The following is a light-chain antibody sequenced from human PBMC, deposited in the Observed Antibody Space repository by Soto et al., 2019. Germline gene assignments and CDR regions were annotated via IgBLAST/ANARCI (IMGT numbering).Light chain of an antibody. J-gene: IGKJ2*01. V-gene: IGKV1-17*03. CDR1: QDISRF. CDR2: DTS. CDR3: LQHNTSPYT. Sequence: DVQMIQSPSAMSASVGDRVTITCRASQDISRFVAWFQQKPGKAPERLIYDTSTLHVGVPARFSGGGSGTEFTLAISGLQPDDSATYYCLQHNTSPYTFGQGTKLEIK.